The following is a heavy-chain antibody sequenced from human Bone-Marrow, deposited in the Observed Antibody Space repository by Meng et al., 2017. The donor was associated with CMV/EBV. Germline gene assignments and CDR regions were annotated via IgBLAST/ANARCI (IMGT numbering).Heavy chain of an antibody. CDR2: IYHSGST. CDR1: GDSIGSISSGDYY. D-gene: IGHD4-17*01. J-gene: IGHJ5*02. Sequence: SETLSLTCTVSGDSIGSISSGDYYWSWIRQPPGKGLEWIGYIYHSGSTYYNPSLQSRVTISVDTSKNQFSLKLRSVTAADTAVYYCARYEYGDNWFDPWGQGTPVTVSS. V-gene: IGHV4-30-4*08. CDR3: ARYEYGDNWFDP.